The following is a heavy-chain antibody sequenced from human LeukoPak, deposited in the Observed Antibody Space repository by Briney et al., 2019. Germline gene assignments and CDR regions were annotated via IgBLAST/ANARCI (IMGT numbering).Heavy chain of an antibody. V-gene: IGHV3-23*01. D-gene: IGHD6-25*01. CDR1: GFTFSSHA. J-gene: IGHJ4*02. Sequence: GGSLRLSCAASGFTFSSHALSWVRQAPGKGLEWVSSLSGSGYNTYYADSVMGRFTISRDNSKNTVYLQMNSLRAEDTAVYYCARRSKSSAIWYYFDYWGQGTLVTVSS. CDR3: ARRSKSSAIWYYFDY. CDR2: LSGSGYNT.